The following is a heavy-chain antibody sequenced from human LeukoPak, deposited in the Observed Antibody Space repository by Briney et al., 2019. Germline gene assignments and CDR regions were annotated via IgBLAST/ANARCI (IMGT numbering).Heavy chain of an antibody. V-gene: IGHV3-23*01. J-gene: IGHJ5*02. Sequence: PGGSLRLSCAASGFXFSSHAISWVRQAPGKGLEWVSGISGSGGSTYYADSVKGRFTISRDNSKNTLCLQMNSLRAEDTAVYYCAKGKWESGWFDPWGQGTLVTVSS. CDR3: AKGKWESGWFDP. D-gene: IGHD1-26*01. CDR1: GFXFSSHA. CDR2: ISGSGGST.